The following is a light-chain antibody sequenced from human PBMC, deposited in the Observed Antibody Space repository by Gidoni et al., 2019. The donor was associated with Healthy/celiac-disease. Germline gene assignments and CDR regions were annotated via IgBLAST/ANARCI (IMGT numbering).Light chain of an antibody. Sequence: EIVFTQSPGTLSLSPGERATLSCRASQSVSSSYLAWYQQKPGQAPRLLIYGASSRATGIPDSFSGSGSGTDFTLTISRLEPEDFAVYYCQQYGSSLLTFGGGTKVEIK. CDR2: GAS. CDR3: QQYGSSLLT. CDR1: QSVSSSY. J-gene: IGKJ4*01. V-gene: IGKV3-20*01.